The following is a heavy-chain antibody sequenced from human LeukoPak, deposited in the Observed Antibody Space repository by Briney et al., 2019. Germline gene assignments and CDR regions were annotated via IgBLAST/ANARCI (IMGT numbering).Heavy chain of an antibody. CDR1: GYSFTAYS. V-gene: IGHV1-2*02. J-gene: IGHJ4*02. CDR3: ARLGTGYSLSY. Sequence: ASVKVSCKASGYSFTAYSIVWVRQAPGQGLEWMGWIHPHSGGTAYGKTFQGRATMTRDTSISTAYMELNSLGSDDAAVYYCARLGTGYSLSYWGQGTLVTVSS. D-gene: IGHD5-18*01. CDR2: IHPHSGGT.